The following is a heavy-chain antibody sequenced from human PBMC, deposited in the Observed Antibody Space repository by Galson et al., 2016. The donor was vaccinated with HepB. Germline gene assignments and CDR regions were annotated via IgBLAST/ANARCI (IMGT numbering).Heavy chain of an antibody. CDR1: GGTFTSYA. V-gene: IGHV1-69*04. CDR3: AILRYYASGSFSNYVTDV. CDR2: IIPILDTA. J-gene: IGHJ6*02. D-gene: IGHD3-10*01. Sequence: SVKVSCKASGGTFTSYAISWVRQAPGQGLEWMGKIIPILDTADYAQKFQGRVTITAAKDPSTSYMDLSNLRAEDTAVYYCAILRYYASGSFSNYVTDVWGQGTTATISS.